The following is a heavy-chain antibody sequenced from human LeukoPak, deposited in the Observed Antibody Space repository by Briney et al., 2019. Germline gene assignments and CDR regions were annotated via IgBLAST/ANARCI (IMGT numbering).Heavy chain of an antibody. J-gene: IGHJ4*02. V-gene: IGHV1-69*04. CDR1: GGTFSSYA. CDR3: ATSYDSSGYYAYYFDY. D-gene: IGHD3-22*01. CDR2: IIPILGIA. Sequence: ASVKVSFKASGGTFSSYAIRWVRQAPGQGLEWMGRIIPILGIANYAQKFQGRVTITADKSTSTAYMELSSLRSEDTAVYYSATSYDSSGYYAYYFDYWGQGTLITVSS.